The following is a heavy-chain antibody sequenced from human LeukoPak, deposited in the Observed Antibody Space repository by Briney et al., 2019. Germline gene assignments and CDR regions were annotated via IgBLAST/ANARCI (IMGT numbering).Heavy chain of an antibody. CDR2: IYTNGTT. V-gene: IGHV4-59*02. Sequence: PSETLSLTCSVSDDSVGSFYWSWIRQTPGKRLEWIGTIYTNGTTHYNPSLKSRVSISVGSKNQFHLNVRYVTAADTAMYYCARLLGSFGVIIGLDYWGHGTFVTVSS. D-gene: IGHD3-3*01. CDR1: DDSVGSFY. J-gene: IGHJ4*01. CDR3: ARLLGSFGVIIGLDY.